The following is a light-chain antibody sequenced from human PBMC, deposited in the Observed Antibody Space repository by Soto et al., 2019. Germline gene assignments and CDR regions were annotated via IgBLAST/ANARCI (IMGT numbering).Light chain of an antibody. CDR1: QSVSSRY. CDR2: GAS. CDR3: QQYGSSPPIT. V-gene: IGKV3-20*01. J-gene: IGKJ5*01. Sequence: EIVLTQSPGTLSLSPGGRATLSCRTSQSVSSRYLAWYQQKPGQAPRLLIYGASSRATGIPDRFSGSGSGTDFTLTISRLEPEDFAVYYCQQYGSSPPITFGQGTRLEIK.